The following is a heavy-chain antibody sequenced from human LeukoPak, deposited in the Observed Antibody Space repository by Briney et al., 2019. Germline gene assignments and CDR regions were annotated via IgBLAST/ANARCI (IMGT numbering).Heavy chain of an antibody. D-gene: IGHD2-2*01. V-gene: IGHV1-18*01. CDR2: ISAYNGNT. J-gene: IGHJ5*02. Sequence: ASVKVSCTASGYTFTSYGINWVRQAPGQGLEWMGWISAYNGNTNYAQKLQGRVTMTTDTSTSTAYMELRSLRSDDTAVYYCARAVIVVVPTATWFDPWGQGTLVTVSS. CDR3: ARAVIVVVPTATWFDP. CDR1: GYTFTSYG.